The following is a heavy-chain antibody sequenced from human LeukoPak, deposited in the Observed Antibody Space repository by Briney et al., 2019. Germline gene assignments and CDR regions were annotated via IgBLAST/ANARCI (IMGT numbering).Heavy chain of an antibody. D-gene: IGHD1-7*01. Sequence: GGSLRLSCAASGLTFSRYNMNWVRQAPGKGLEWVSSIGTSSNNIYYTDSVKGRFTISRDNAKNSPYLQVDSLRVEDTAVYFCASGTVGNYALDYWGQGTLVTVSS. CDR3: ASGTVGNYALDY. CDR2: IGTSSNNI. J-gene: IGHJ4*02. CDR1: GLTFSRYN. V-gene: IGHV3-21*01.